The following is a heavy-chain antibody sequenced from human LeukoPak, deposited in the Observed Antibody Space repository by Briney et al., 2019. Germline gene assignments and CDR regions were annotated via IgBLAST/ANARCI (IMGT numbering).Heavy chain of an antibody. CDR2: ISGYNGNT. J-gene: IGHJ4*02. CDR1: GYTFSSYG. D-gene: IGHD3-22*01. CDR3: ARERSDYYDTSGSSH. Sequence: ASVKVSCKXTGYTFSSYGINWVQQAPGQGLEWMGRISGYNGNTEYAQKFQGRVTMTTDTSTRTAYMELRSLRSDDTAVYFCARERSDYYDTSGSSHWGQGTLVTVSS. V-gene: IGHV1-18*01.